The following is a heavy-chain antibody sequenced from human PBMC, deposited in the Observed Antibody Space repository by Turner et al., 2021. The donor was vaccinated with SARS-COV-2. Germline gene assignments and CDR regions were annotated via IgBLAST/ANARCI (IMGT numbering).Heavy chain of an antibody. CDR3: ARHQGSASGYDHGMNV. CDR1: GGSIRSKS. V-gene: IGHV4-59*08. D-gene: IGHD1-26*01. CDR2: FYKIGSI. J-gene: IGHJ6*02. Sequence: QEQLQESGPGLVRPSETLSLTCTVSGGSIRSKSWSWIRQSPGRGLEWIGYFYKIGSIDYNPTLRSRVTISVDTSKNQLSLNLISVTAADTAVYYCARHQGSASGYDHGMNVWGQGTAVIVSS.